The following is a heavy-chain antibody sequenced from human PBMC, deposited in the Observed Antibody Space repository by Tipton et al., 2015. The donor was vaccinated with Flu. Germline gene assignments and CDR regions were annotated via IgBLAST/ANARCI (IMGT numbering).Heavy chain of an antibody. D-gene: IGHD4-11*01. Sequence: QLVQSGAEVKKPGASVKVSCKASGYTFTGYYMHWVRQAPGQGLEWMGRIKPNSGGTNYAQKFQGRVTMTRDTSISTAYMELRRLRPDYTAVYYCARRWMTTYAFDIWGQGTMVTVSS. V-gene: IGHV1-2*06. J-gene: IGHJ3*02. CDR3: ARRWMTTYAFDI. CDR1: GYTFTGYY. CDR2: IKPNSGGT.